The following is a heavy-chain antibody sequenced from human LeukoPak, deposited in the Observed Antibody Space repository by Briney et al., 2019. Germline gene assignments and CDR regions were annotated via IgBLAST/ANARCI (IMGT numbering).Heavy chain of an antibody. Sequence: PSETLSLTCAVSGGSISSSNWWSWVRQPPGKGLEWIGEIYHSGSTNYNPSLKSRVTISVDKSKNQFSLKLSSVTAADTAVYYCARGGSYWGWNWFDPWGQGTLVTVSS. CDR3: ARGGSYWGWNWFDP. CDR2: IYHSGST. V-gene: IGHV4-4*02. CDR1: GGSISSSNW. D-gene: IGHD1-26*01. J-gene: IGHJ5*02.